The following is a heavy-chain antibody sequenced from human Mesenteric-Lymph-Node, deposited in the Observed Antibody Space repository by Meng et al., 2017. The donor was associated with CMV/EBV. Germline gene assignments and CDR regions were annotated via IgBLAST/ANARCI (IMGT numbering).Heavy chain of an antibody. D-gene: IGHD1-7*01. V-gene: IGHV3-33*06. CDR2: IWYDGSNK. CDR3: AKDLEGYNWNSNLFDY. J-gene: IGHJ4*02. CDR1: GFTFSSYE. Sequence: GESLKISCAASGFTFSSYEMNWVRQAPGKGLEWVAVIWYDGSNKYYADSVKGRFTISRDNSKNTLYLQMNSLRAEDTAVYYCAKDLEGYNWNSNLFDYWGQGTLVTVSS.